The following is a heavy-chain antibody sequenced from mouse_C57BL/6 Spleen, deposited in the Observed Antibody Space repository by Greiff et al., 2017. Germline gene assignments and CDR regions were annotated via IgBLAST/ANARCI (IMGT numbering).Heavy chain of an antibody. CDR1: GYSITSGYY. Sequence: EVQLLESGPGLVKPSQSLSLTCSVTGYSITSGYYWNWIRQFPGNKLEWMGYITYDGRTNYNPSLKNRTSITRDTSTNQFFLTFNSVTTEDTATYSCARDGYSNYDYYAMDYWGQGTSVTVSS. J-gene: IGHJ4*01. CDR2: ITYDGRT. CDR3: ARDGYSNYDYYAMDY. D-gene: IGHD2-5*01. V-gene: IGHV3-6*01.